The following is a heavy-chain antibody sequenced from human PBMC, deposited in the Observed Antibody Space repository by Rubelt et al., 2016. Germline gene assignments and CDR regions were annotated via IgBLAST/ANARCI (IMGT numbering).Heavy chain of an antibody. J-gene: IGHJ4*02. CDR1: GGSISSYY. D-gene: IGHD6-25*01. Sequence: QVQLQESGPGLVKPSETLSLTCTVSGGSISSYYWSWIRQPPGKGLEWIGYIYYSGSTNYNPSLKSRVTISIDTSKTQFSLKLSSGTAAETAVYYCARASSGSPRFGFDYWGQGTLVTVSS. CDR3: ARASSGSPRFGFDY. CDR2: IYYSGST. V-gene: IGHV4-59*01.